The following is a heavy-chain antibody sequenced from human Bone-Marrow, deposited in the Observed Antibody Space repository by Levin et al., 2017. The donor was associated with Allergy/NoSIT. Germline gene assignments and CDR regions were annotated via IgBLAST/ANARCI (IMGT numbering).Heavy chain of an antibody. CDR2: IDPNSGGT. V-gene: IGHV1-2*06. CDR1: GYILTTYY. CDR3: ARGSGERSPYPMDV. Sequence: ASVKVSCQASGYILTTYYMHWVRQAPGQGLEWMGRIDPNSGGTNLAQKFQGRVTMTRDTSIGTVYMELSSLRSDDTAVYFCARGSGERSPYPMDVWGQGSTVTVS. D-gene: IGHD3-10*01. J-gene: IGHJ6*02.